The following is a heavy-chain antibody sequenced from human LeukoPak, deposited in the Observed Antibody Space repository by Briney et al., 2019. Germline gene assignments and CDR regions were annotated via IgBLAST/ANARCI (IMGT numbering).Heavy chain of an antibody. J-gene: IGHJ4*02. CDR2: ISYSGST. V-gene: IGHV4-30-4*01. CDR1: GGSINSGDYY. Sequence: PSQTLSLTCTVSGGSINSGDYYWSWIRQPPGKGLEWIGYISYSGSTYYNPSLKSRVTISVDTSKNQFSLKLSSVTAADTAVYYCARDQGTFYDYVWGSYRYFDYWGQGTLVTVSS. D-gene: IGHD3-16*02. CDR3: ARDQGTFYDYVWGSYRYFDY.